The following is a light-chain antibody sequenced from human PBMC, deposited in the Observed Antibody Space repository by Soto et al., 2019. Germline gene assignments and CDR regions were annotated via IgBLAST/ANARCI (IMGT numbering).Light chain of an antibody. CDR3: QQSYSTPPWT. J-gene: IGKJ1*01. V-gene: IGKV1-39*01. CDR2: AAS. CDR1: QSIVTY. Sequence: DIQMTQSPSSLSASVGDRVTITCRASQSIVTYLNWYLQKPGKAPKLLIYAASNLQSGVPSSLSGSGSGTDFTLTISSLQPEDFATYFCQQSYSTPPWTFGQGTKVEIK.